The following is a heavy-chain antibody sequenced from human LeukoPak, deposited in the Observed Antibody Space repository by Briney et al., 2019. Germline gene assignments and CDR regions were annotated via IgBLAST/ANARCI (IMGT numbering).Heavy chain of an antibody. D-gene: IGHD1-26*01. Sequence: GGSLRLSCAASGFTFSSYWMSWVRQAPGKGLEWVANIKQDGSEKYYVDSVKGRFTISRDNAKNSLYLQMNSLRAEDTAFYYCARDRGGTYMYFQHWGQGTLVTVSS. V-gene: IGHV3-7*03. CDR1: GFTFSSYW. CDR2: IKQDGSEK. CDR3: ARDRGGTYMYFQH. J-gene: IGHJ1*01.